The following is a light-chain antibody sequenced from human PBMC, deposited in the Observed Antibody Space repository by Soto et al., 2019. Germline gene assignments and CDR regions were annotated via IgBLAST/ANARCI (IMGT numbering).Light chain of an antibody. CDR3: SSYTGRSTYVV. CDR1: SSDVGGYNY. Sequence: QSALTQPASVSGSPGQSITISCTGTSSDVGGYNYVSWYQQHPGKAPKLMIYDVSNRPSGVSNRFSGSKSANTASLTISGLQEEDDADYYCSSYTGRSTYVVFGGGTKLTVL. CDR2: DVS. J-gene: IGLJ2*01. V-gene: IGLV2-14*01.